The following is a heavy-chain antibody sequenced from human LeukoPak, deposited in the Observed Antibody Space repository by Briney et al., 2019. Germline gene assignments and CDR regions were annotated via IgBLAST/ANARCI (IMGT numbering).Heavy chain of an antibody. CDR2: FSGSGGST. J-gene: IGHJ4*02. CDR1: GFTFNNYV. V-gene: IGHV3-23*01. Sequence: GGSLRLSCAASGFTFNNYVMSWVRQAPGKGLEWVSAFSGSGGSTYYADSVMGRFTISRDTSKNTLYLQMNSLKAEDTAVYYCSRTGYSSSWYLGTFDYWGQGTLVTVSS. CDR3: SRTGYSSSWYLGTFDY. D-gene: IGHD6-13*01.